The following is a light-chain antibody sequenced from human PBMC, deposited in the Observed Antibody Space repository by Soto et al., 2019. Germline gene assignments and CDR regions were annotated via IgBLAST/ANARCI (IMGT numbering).Light chain of an antibody. CDR1: QSVSSN. J-gene: IGKJ4*01. CDR2: DTS. CDR3: QHYNIWPHMLA. Sequence: DIVLTQSPATLSASPGKRATLSCRASQSVSSNLVWYQQKPGQAPRLLIYDTSTRATDIPARFSGSGSGTECTLTISSLQSEDFAVYYCQHYNIWPHMLAFGGGTKVEI. V-gene: IGKV3-15*01.